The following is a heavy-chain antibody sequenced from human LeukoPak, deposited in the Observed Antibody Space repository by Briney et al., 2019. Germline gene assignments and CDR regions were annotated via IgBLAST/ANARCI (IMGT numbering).Heavy chain of an antibody. CDR3: ASGYGGNSGLSAFDI. D-gene: IGHD2-21*02. J-gene: IGHJ3*02. V-gene: IGHV1-18*01. Sequence: ASVKVSCKASGYTFTSYVVSWVRQAPGQGLEWMGWISAYNGNTNYAQKLQGRVTMTADTSTSTAYMELRSLRSDDTAVYYCASGYGGNSGLSAFDIWGQGTMVTVSS. CDR1: GYTFTSYV. CDR2: ISAYNGNT.